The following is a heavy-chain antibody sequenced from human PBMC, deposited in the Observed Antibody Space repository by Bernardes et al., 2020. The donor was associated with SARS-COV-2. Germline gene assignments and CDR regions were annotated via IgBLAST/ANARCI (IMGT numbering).Heavy chain of an antibody. V-gene: IGHV3-64*02. CDR3: ARADFSGWDPDYGLDV. Sequence: GGSLRLSCIASGFTFNRHAMHWVRQAPGKGLKYVAGISSGGVSTTYADSVKGRVTISRDNFKNTLYLQMGSLRPEDTAVYYCARADFSGWDPDYGLDVWGQGTTVTVSS. D-gene: IGHD6-19*01. J-gene: IGHJ6*02. CDR1: GFTFNRHA. CDR2: ISSGGVST.